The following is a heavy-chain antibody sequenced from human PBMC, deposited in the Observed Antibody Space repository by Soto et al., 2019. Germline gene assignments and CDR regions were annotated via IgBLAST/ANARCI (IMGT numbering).Heavy chain of an antibody. CDR2: ISYDGSNE. CDR3: VRDTSIVVVVGATLGY. Sequence: QVQLVESGGGIVQPGRSLRLSCEASGFTLSGYSMHWVRQAPGKGLEWVALISYDGSNENYADSVKGRFTISRDNSKNMLYLQMNSLRVDDTAVYYCVRDTSIVVVVGATLGYWGQGTLVTVSS. CDR1: GFTLSGYS. D-gene: IGHD2-15*01. V-gene: IGHV3-30-3*01. J-gene: IGHJ4*02.